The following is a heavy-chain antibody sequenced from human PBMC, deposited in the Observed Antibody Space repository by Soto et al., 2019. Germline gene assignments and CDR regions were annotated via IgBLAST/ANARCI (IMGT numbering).Heavy chain of an antibody. CDR1: GFTFSSYS. CDR3: AREVGSLNWFDP. V-gene: IGHV3-48*02. Sequence: EVQLVESGGGLVQPGGSLRLSCAASGFTFSSYSMNWVRQAPGKGLEWVSYISSSSSTIYYADSVKGRFTISRDNAKNSLYLQITSLRDEDTAVYYGAREVGSLNWFDPWGQGTLVTVSS. D-gene: IGHD1-26*01. J-gene: IGHJ5*02. CDR2: ISSSSSTI.